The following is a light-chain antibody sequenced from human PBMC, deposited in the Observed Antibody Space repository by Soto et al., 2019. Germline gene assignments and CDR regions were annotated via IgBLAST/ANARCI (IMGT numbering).Light chain of an antibody. CDR1: QSVSSN. J-gene: IGKJ4*01. Sequence: EIVMTQSPATLSVSPGERATLSCRASQSVSSNLAWYQQKPVQAPRLLIYGASTRATGLPASFSASGSGTAFTLTISTLQSEDFAVYSCQHYNNWPLTFGGGTKVEIK. CDR2: GAS. CDR3: QHYNNWPLT. V-gene: IGKV3-15*01.